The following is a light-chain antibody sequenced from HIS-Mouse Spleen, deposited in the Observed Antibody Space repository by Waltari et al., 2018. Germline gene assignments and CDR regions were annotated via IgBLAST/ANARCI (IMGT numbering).Light chain of an antibody. CDR3: YSTDSSGNHRV. Sequence: SYELTQPPSVSMSPGQTARITCSGDALPKKYAYWYQQKSGQAPVLVIYEDSKRPSGIPESFSGSSSGTMATLTISGAQVEDEADYYCYSTDSSGNHRVFGGGTKLTVL. V-gene: IGLV3-10*01. CDR1: ALPKKY. J-gene: IGLJ2*01. CDR2: EDS.